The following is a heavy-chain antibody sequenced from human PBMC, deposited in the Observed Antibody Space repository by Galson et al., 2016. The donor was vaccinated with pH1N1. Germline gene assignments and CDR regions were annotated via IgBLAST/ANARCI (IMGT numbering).Heavy chain of an antibody. D-gene: IGHD4-17*01. CDR1: GFTLDYA. V-gene: IGHV3-23*01. CDR3: AKGGYGDYGLDVFDI. CDR2: ISGSGSVT. J-gene: IGHJ3*02. Sequence: SLRLSCAASGFTLDYAMNWVRQAPGKGVDWISSISGSGSVTRYADSVQGRFTISKDTSKNTVYLQMHSLRAEDTGLYYCAKGGYGDYGLDVFDIWGQGIMVTVPS.